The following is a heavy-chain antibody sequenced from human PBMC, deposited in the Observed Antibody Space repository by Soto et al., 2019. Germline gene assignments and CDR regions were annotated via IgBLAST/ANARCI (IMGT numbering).Heavy chain of an antibody. Sequence: QLQLQESGSGLVKPSQTLSLTCTVSGGSISSGGYSWSWIRQPPGKGLEWIGYIYDSGGAYYNPSLKGRVTISADMSKNHFSLTLTSVTAADTAIYYCAREKRAVFDPWGQGYPVTVSS. J-gene: IGHJ5*02. CDR2: IYDSGGA. CDR1: GGSISSGGYS. CDR3: AREKRAVFDP. V-gene: IGHV4-30-2*01. D-gene: IGHD6-25*01.